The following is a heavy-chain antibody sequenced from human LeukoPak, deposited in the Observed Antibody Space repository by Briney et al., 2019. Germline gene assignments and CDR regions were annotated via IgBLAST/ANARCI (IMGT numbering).Heavy chain of an antibody. V-gene: IGHV3-23*01. Sequence: GGSLRLSCAASGFTFSSYAMSWVRQAPGKGLEWVSAISGSGGSTYYADSVKGRFTISRDNSKNTLYLQMNSLRAEDTAVYYCAKDGYYDFWSGLTEAFDIWGQGTMVTVSS. CDR2: ISGSGGST. J-gene: IGHJ3*02. CDR3: AKDGYYDFWSGLTEAFDI. D-gene: IGHD3-3*01. CDR1: GFTFSSYA.